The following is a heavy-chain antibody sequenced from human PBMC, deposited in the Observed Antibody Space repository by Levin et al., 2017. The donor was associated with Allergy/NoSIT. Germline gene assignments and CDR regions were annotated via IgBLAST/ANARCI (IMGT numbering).Heavy chain of an antibody. CDR3: ARDGIPLWSGYSNWFDP. V-gene: IGHV3-30*04. D-gene: IGHD3-3*01. CDR2: ISYDGSNK. J-gene: IGHJ5*02. CDR1: GFTFSSYA. Sequence: SCVASGFTFSSYAMHWVRQAPGKGLEWVAVISYDGSNKYYADSVKGRFTISRDNSKNTLYLQMNSLRGEDTAVYYCARDGIPLWSGYSNWFDPWGQGTLVTVSS.